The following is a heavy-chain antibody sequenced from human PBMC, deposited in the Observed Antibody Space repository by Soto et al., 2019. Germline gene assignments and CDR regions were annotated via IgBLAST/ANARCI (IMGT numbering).Heavy chain of an antibody. Sequence: QVQLVQSGAEVKKPGSSVTVSCKASGGTFGNSAISWVRQAPGQGLEWMGGIIPIFSTPDYAQKFQGRVTIAADESTPTVYMELTSLKSEDTAVYYCARDKARQQLGGNYFYGIDVWGQGTTVTVSS. V-gene: IGHV1-69*12. CDR2: IIPIFSTP. J-gene: IGHJ6*02. CDR1: GGTFGNSA. CDR3: ARDKARQQLGGNYFYGIDV. D-gene: IGHD3-3*02.